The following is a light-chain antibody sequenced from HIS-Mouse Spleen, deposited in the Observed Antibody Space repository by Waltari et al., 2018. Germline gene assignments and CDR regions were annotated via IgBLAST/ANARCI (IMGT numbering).Light chain of an antibody. Sequence: EIVLTQSPGTLSLSPGERATLPCRASQSVSSSYLAWYQQKPGQAPRLHIYGASSRANAIPDRFSGSGSGTDFTLTISRLEPDDFAVYYCQQYGSSPFTFGPGTKVDIK. J-gene: IGKJ3*01. V-gene: IGKV3-20*01. CDR1: QSVSSSY. CDR2: GAS. CDR3: QQYGSSPFT.